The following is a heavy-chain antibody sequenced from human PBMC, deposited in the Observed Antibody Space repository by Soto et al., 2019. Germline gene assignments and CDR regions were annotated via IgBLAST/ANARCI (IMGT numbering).Heavy chain of an antibody. CDR3: ARDWTKDIVVVPAPSYYGMDV. CDR1: GYTFTRYG. V-gene: IGHV1-18*01. J-gene: IGHJ6*02. CDR2: ISAYNGNT. Sequence: ASVKVSCKASGYTFTRYGISWVRQAPGRGLEWMGWISAYNGNTNYAQKLQGRVTMTTDTSTSTAYMELSSLRSEDTAVYYCARDWTKDIVVVPAPSYYGMDVWGQGTTVPVSS. D-gene: IGHD2-2*01.